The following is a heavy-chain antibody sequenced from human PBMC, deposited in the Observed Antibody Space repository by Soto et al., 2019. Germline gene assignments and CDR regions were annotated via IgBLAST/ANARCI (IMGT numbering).Heavy chain of an antibody. CDR2: IISIFGTA. V-gene: IGHV1-69*12. CDR1: GGTFSSYA. J-gene: IGHJ3*02. D-gene: IGHD1-7*01. Sequence: QVQLVQSGAEVKKPGSLVKVSCKASGGTFSSYAITWVRQAPGQGLEWMGGIISIFGTANYAQKFQGRVTITADESTSTAYMELSSLRSEDTAVYYCAYGKTGTTIAYAFDIWGQGTMVTVSS. CDR3: AYGKTGTTIAYAFDI.